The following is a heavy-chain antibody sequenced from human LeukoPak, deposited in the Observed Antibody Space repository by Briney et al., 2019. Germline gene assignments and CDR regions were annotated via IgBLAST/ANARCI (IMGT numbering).Heavy chain of an antibody. Sequence: SETLSLTCTVSGGSISSYYWSWIRQPAGKGLEWIGRIETSGNTNYKPSLKSRVTMSVDTSKNQFSLKLSSVTAADTAVYYCARVDSDYGDFYYYYYMDVWGKGTTVTISS. CDR1: GGSISSYY. J-gene: IGHJ6*03. V-gene: IGHV4-4*07. CDR3: ARVDSDYGDFYYYYYMDV. CDR2: IETSGNT. D-gene: IGHD4-17*01.